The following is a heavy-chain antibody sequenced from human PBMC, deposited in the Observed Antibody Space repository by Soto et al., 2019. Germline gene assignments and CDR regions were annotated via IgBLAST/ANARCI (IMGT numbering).Heavy chain of an antibody. J-gene: IGHJ4*02. Sequence: SETLSLTCTVSGGSISSSSYYWGWIRQPPGKGLEWIGSIYYSGSTYYNPSLKSRVTISVDTSKNQFSLKLSSVTAADTAVYYCAGQVPAAMQTMSPKPDYWGQGTLVTVSS. V-gene: IGHV4-39*01. D-gene: IGHD2-2*01. CDR2: IYYSGST. CDR3: AGQVPAAMQTMSPKPDY. CDR1: GGSISSSSYY.